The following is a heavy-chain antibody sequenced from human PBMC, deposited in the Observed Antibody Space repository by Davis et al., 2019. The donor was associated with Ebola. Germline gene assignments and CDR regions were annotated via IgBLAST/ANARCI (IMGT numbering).Heavy chain of an antibody. D-gene: IGHD6-19*01. CDR2: IYYTGST. CDR3: ARGAQWLVPYFWSFGL. J-gene: IGHJ2*01. V-gene: IGHV4-39*07. CDR1: GGSTSSSSYY. Sequence: SETLSLTCTVSGGSTSSSSYYWGWIRQPPGKGLEWIGSIYYTGSTYYNPSLTSRVTISIDTSKNQFSLRLYSVTAADTALYYCARGAQWLVPYFWSFGLWGRGTLITVSS.